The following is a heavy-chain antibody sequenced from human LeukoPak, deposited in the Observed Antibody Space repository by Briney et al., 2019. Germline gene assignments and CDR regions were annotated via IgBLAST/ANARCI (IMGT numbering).Heavy chain of an antibody. CDR1: GFTFSSYS. D-gene: IGHD3-16*02. Sequence: GGSLRLSCAASGFTFSSYSMSWVRQAPGKGLEWVSAISGSGGSTYYADSVKGRFTISRDNSKNTLYLQMNSLRAEDTAVYYCAKTDGSSYTSFDYWGQGTLVTVSS. CDR3: AKTDGSSYTSFDY. CDR2: ISGSGGST. J-gene: IGHJ4*02. V-gene: IGHV3-23*01.